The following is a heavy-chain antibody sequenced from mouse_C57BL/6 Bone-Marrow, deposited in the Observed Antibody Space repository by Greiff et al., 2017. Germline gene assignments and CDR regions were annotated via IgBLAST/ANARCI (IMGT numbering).Heavy chain of an antibody. D-gene: IGHD1-1*01. Sequence: QVQLQQPGAELVKPGASVKLSCKASGYTFTSYWMHWVKQRPGQGLEWIGMIHPNSGSTNYNEKFKSKATLTVDKSSSTAYMQLSSLTSEDSAVYCCARRTGVYYYGSSPFAYWGQWTLVTVSA. CDR1: GYTFTSYW. V-gene: IGHV1-64*01. CDR2: IHPNSGST. CDR3: ARRTGVYYYGSSPFAY. J-gene: IGHJ3*01.